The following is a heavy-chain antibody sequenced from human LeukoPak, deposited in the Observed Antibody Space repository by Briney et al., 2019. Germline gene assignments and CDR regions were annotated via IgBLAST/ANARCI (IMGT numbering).Heavy chain of an antibody. V-gene: IGHV4-34*01. CDR1: GGSFSGYY. J-gene: IGHJ4*02. CDR2: INHSGST. Sequence: SETLSLTCAVYGGSFSGYYWSWIRQPPGKGLEWIGEINHSGSTNYNPSLKSRVTIAVDTSKKQFSLKLSSVTAADTAVYYCASGGDTAMVKRYFDYWGQGTLVTVSS. D-gene: IGHD5-18*01. CDR3: ASGGDTAMVKRYFDY.